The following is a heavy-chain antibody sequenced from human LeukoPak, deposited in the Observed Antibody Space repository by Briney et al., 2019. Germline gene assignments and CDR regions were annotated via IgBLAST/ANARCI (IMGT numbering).Heavy chain of an antibody. Sequence: PSETLSLTCTVSGASFSSSTYYWGWIRQPPGKGLEWIGSIYYSGSTYYNPSLKSRVTMSVDTSKNQFSLKLSSVTAADTAVYYCARAPGEYCSSTSCFNYYYYYMDVWGKGTTVTVSS. V-gene: IGHV4-39*01. J-gene: IGHJ6*03. CDR2: IYYSGST. D-gene: IGHD2-2*01. CDR3: ARAPGEYCSSTSCFNYYYYYMDV. CDR1: GASFSSSTYY.